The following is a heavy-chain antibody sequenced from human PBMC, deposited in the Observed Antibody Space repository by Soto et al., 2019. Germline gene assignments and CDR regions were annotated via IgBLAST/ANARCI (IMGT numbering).Heavy chain of an antibody. CDR1: GYSFTSYW. CDR3: AREYYVFWSGYYPKGTGIAPKNAFDI. J-gene: IGHJ3*02. Sequence: GESLKISCKGSGYSFTSYWIGWVRQMPGKGLEWMGIIYPGDSDTRYSPSFQGQVTISADKSISTAYLQWRSLKASDTDMYYCAREYYVFWSGYYPKGTGIAPKNAFDIWGQGTMVTVSS. V-gene: IGHV5-51*01. D-gene: IGHD3-3*01. CDR2: IYPGDSDT.